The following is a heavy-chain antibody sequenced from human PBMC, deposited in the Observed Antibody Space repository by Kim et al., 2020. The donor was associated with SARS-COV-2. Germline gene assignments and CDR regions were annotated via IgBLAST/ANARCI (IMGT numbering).Heavy chain of an antibody. Sequence: DSVKGRFTTSRDNSKNTLYLKMNRLGAEDTAVYYCAKLPDPHRGNWFDPWGQGTLVTVSS. V-gene: IGHV3-23*01. J-gene: IGHJ5*02. CDR3: AKLPDPHRGNWFDP.